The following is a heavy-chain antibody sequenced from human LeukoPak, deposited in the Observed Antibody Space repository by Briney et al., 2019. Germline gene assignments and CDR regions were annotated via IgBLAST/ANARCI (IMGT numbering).Heavy chain of an antibody. Sequence: GGSLRLSCAASGFTFSNYAMYWVRQPPGKGLEWVSTIDASGGATYYADSVEGRFTISRDNSKNTFYLQMNSLRAEDTAVYFCAKGSGSGWYGWFAPWGQGTLVTVSS. D-gene: IGHD6-19*01. CDR1: GFTFSNYA. V-gene: IGHV3-23*01. CDR3: AKGSGSGWYGWFAP. J-gene: IGHJ5*02. CDR2: IDASGGAT.